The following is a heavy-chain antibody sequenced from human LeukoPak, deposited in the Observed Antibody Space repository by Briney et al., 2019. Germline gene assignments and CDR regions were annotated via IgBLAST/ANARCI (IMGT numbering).Heavy chain of an antibody. J-gene: IGHJ6*03. V-gene: IGHV1-3*03. D-gene: IGHD2-2*01. CDR3: ARTVGYCSSTSCLGIYLYYYYYMDV. CDR2: INAGNGNT. Sequence: ASVKVSCKASGYTFTSYAMHWVRQAPGQRLEWMGWINAGNGNTKYSQEFQGRVTMTRNTSISTAYMELSSLRSEDTAVYYCARTVGYCSSTSCLGIYLYYYYYMDVWGKGTTVTISS. CDR1: GYTFTSYA.